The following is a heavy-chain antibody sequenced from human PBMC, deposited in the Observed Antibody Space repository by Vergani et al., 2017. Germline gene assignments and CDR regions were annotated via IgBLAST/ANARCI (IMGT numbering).Heavy chain of an antibody. Sequence: QVQLQESGPGLVKPSETLSLTCTVSGSSISSYYWSWIRQPPGKGLEWIGYIYYSGSTNYNPSLKSRVTISVDTSKNQFSLKLSSVTAADTAVYYCARGGSSGFDPWGQGTLVTVSS. D-gene: IGHD6-19*01. CDR2: IYYSGST. CDR3: ARGGSSGFDP. CDR1: GSSISSYY. J-gene: IGHJ5*02. V-gene: IGHV4-59*01.